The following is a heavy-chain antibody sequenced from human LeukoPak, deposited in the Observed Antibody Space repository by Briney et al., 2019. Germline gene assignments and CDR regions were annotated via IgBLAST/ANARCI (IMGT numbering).Heavy chain of an antibody. Sequence: PSETLSLTCAVYGGSFSGYYWSWIRQPPGKGLEWIGEINHSGSTNYNPSLKSRVTISVDTSKNQFSLKLSFVTAADTAVYYCARGVSLGYCSSTSCYNDWFDPWGQGTLVTVSS. CDR2: INHSGST. CDR1: GGSFSGYY. J-gene: IGHJ5*02. V-gene: IGHV4-34*01. CDR3: ARGVSLGYCSSTSCYNDWFDP. D-gene: IGHD2-2*02.